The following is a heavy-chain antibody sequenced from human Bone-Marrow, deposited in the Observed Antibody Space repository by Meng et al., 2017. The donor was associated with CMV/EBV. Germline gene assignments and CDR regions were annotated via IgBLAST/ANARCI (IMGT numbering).Heavy chain of an antibody. V-gene: IGHV3-20*03. CDR1: GGTFCDYG. D-gene: IGHD6-6*01. CDR3: ARDPGSSNSWFDP. J-gene: IGHJ5*02. Sequence: ASGGTFCDYGMRWVRQAPGKVLEWVPSINRNGSRTGYADSAKGLVTIYRDYAQNLMYLHMTSPTVDDTAWYYYARDPGSSNSWFDPWGQGTLVTVSS. CDR2: INRNGSRT.